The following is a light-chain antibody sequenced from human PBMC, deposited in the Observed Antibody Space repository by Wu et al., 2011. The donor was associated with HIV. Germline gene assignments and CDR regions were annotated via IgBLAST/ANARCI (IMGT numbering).Light chain of an antibody. V-gene: IGKV3-15*01. J-gene: IGKJ1*01. Sequence: EIVMTQSPATLSVSPGERATLSCRASQSVSGNLAWYQQKPGQAPRLLIYGASTRATGIPARFSGSGSGTEFTLTISSLDPEDFAVYYCQQRANWPRTFGQGTKVE. CDR3: QQRANWPRT. CDR2: GAS. CDR1: QSVSGN.